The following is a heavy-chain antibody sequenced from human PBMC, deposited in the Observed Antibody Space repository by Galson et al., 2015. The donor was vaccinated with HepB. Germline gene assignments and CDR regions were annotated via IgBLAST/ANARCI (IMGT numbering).Heavy chain of an antibody. CDR1: GYSFTSYW. Sequence: QSGAEVKKPGESLRISCKGSGYSFTSYWITWVRQMPGKGLEWMGRIDPSDSYTNYSPSFQGHVTISADKSNTTAYLQWRSLKASDTAMYYCARHLLRTLNAFDIWAQGTMVTVSS. V-gene: IGHV5-10-1*01. CDR2: IDPSDSYT. J-gene: IGHJ3*02. D-gene: IGHD1-14*01. CDR3: ARHLLRTLNAFDI.